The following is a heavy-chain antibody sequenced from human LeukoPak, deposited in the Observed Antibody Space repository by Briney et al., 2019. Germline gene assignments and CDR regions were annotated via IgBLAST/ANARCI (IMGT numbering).Heavy chain of an antibody. CDR1: GFTFSDYS. J-gene: IGHJ4*02. CDR3: AGDYKYAFDN. Sequence: GGSLRLSCAPSGFTFSDYSMSWGRQAPGRGREWSSYIGMDSGNTNYADSVKGRFTISGDKAKNSLYLQMNSLRVEDTAVHYCAGDYKYAFDNWGQGTLVTVSS. CDR2: IGMDSGNT. V-gene: IGHV3-11*06. D-gene: IGHD5-24*01.